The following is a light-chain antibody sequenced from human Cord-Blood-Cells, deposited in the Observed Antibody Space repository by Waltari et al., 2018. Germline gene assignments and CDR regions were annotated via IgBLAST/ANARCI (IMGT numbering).Light chain of an antibody. CDR2: LNSDGSH. Sequence: QLVLTQSPSASASLGASVKLTCTLSSGHSSYAIAWHQQQLEKGPRYLMKLNSDGSHSKGDGIPDRFSGSSSGAERYLTISSLQSEDEADYYCQTWGTGIHVFGGGTKLTVL. V-gene: IGLV4-69*01. CDR1: SGHSSYA. CDR3: QTWGTGIHV. J-gene: IGLJ3*02.